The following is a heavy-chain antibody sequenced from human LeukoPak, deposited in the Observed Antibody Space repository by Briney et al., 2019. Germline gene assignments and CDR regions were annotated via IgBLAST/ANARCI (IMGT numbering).Heavy chain of an antibody. D-gene: IGHD3-10*01. CDR2: IIPIFGTA. CDR3: ARGGSGSYFSWLDP. V-gene: IGHV1-69*05. Sequence: SVKVSCKASGGTFISYAISWVRQAPGQGLEWMGGIIPIFGTANYAQKFQGRVTITTDESTSTAYMELSSLRSEDTAVYYCARGGSGSYFSWLDPWGQGTLVTVSS. CDR1: GGTFISYA. J-gene: IGHJ5*02.